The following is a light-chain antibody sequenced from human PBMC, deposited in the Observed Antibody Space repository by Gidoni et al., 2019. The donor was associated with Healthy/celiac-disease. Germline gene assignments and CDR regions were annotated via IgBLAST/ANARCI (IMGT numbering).Light chain of an antibody. J-gene: IGKJ5*01. Sequence: DIVMTQSPDSLAVSLGERATINCKSSQSVLYSSNNKYYLAWYQQKPGQPPKLLIYCASTRESGVPYRFSGSGSGTDFTLTISSLQAEDVAVYYCQQYDSTPITFGQGTRLEIK. CDR3: QQYDSTPIT. CDR2: CAS. V-gene: IGKV4-1*01. CDR1: QSVLYSSNNKYY.